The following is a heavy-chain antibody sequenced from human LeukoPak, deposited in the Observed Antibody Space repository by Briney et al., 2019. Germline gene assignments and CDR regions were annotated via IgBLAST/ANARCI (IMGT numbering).Heavy chain of an antibody. D-gene: IGHD5-18*01. CDR2: INSDGSST. CDR3: ATDTAMAALDY. Sequence: GGSLRLSCAASGFTLSSYWMHWVRQAPGKGLVWVSRINSDGSSTSYADSVKGRFTISRDNAKNTLYLQMNSLRAEDTAVYYCATDTAMAALDYWGQGTLVTVSS. CDR1: GFTLSSYW. J-gene: IGHJ4*02. V-gene: IGHV3-74*01.